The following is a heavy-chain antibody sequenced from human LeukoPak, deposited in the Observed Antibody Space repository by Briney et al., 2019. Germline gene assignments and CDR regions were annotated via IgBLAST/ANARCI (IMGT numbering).Heavy chain of an antibody. V-gene: IGHV4-59*08. D-gene: IGHD1-26*01. CDR3: ARHGGSYSPYYFDY. CDR2: IYYTGST. CDR1: GGSISIYY. J-gene: IGHJ4*02. Sequence: SETLSLTCTVSGGSISIYYWSWIRQPPGKGLEWIGYIYYTGSTNYNPSLKSRVTISVDTSKNQFSLKLSSVTAADTAVYYCARHGGSYSPYYFDYWGQGTLVTVSS.